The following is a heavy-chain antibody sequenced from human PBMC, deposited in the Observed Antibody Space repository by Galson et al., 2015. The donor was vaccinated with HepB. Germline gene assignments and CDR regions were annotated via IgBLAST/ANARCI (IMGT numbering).Heavy chain of an antibody. CDR1: GFTFSRYA. CDR3: ARGENASGYRPDY. Sequence: SLRLSCAGTGFTFSRYAMHWVRHAPGKGLEWVTIIWNDGSRKLYGNSVRGRFTISRDNSKNTVYLQINSLRAEDTGVYYCARGENASGYRPDYWGQGTLVIVSS. J-gene: IGHJ4*02. CDR2: IWNDGSRK. V-gene: IGHV3-33*01. D-gene: IGHD3-22*01.